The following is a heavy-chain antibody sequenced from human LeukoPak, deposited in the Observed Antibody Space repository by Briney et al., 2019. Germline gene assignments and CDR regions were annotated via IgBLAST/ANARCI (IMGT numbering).Heavy chain of an antibody. J-gene: IGHJ5*02. D-gene: IGHD6-13*01. CDR3: ARQRSSSLRSVWFDP. V-gene: IGHV4-39*01. Sequence: SETLSLTCTVSGGSISSSSYYWGWIRQPPGKGLEWIASIYYSGSTYYNPSLKSRVTISVDTSKNQFSLKLSSVTAAATAVYYCARQRSSSLRSVWFDPWGQGTLVTVSS. CDR1: GGSISSSSYY. CDR2: IYYSGST.